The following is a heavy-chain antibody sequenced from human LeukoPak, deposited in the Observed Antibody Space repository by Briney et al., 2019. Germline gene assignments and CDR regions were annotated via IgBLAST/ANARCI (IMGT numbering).Heavy chain of an antibody. V-gene: IGHV3-21*01. D-gene: IGHD3-10*01. CDR1: GFTFSDYT. CDR2: SISRSGDI. CDR3: ARGAIRGGGWFDP. J-gene: IGHJ5*02. Sequence: GGSLSLSCAAAGFTFSDYTMNWVRQAEGEGLEWVSSSISRSGDIYCAYAVKGRFTGSRDNAKSSLYLQMNRLRAEDTAVYYCARGAIRGGGWFDPWGQGTLVTASS.